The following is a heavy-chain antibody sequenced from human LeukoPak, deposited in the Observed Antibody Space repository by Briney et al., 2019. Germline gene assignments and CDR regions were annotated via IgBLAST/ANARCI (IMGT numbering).Heavy chain of an antibody. D-gene: IGHD3-10*01. V-gene: IGHV3-11*01. Sequence: GGSLRLSCAASGFTFSDYYMSWSRQAPGKGLEWVSYISSIGSTIYYADSLKGRFTISRDNAKNSLYLQMNSLRAEDTVVYYCAREKTSTQITMVRGVLDYWGQGTLVTVSS. J-gene: IGHJ4*02. CDR2: ISSIGSTI. CDR1: GFTFSDYY. CDR3: AREKTSTQITMVRGVLDY.